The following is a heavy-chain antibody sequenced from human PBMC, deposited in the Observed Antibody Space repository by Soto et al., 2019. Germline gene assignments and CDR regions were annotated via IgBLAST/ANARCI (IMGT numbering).Heavy chain of an antibody. Sequence: SVKVSCKASGGTFSRYAISWVRQAPGQGLEWMGGIIPIFDTANYAQKFQGRVTITADESTSTAYMELSSLRSEDTAVYYCARHDCISTSCYYYYYYGMDFWGQGTTVTVSS. CDR2: IIPIFDTA. D-gene: IGHD2-2*01. J-gene: IGHJ6*02. CDR3: ARHDCISTSCYYYYYYGMDF. CDR1: GGTFSRYA. V-gene: IGHV1-69*13.